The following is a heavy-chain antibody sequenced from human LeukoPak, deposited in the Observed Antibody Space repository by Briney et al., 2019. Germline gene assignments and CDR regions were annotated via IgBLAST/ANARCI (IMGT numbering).Heavy chain of an antibody. D-gene: IGHD1-26*01. CDR1: GFTFSTYN. CDR2: ITSSSSYI. J-gene: IGHJ6*03. CDR3: AKDPYSGGYGDFYYYYMDL. Sequence: GGSLRLSCAASGFTFSTYNMNWVRQAPGKGLEWVSSITSSSSYIYYADSVKGRFTISRDNAKNSLYLQMNSLRAEDTAVYYCAKDPYSGGYGDFYYYYMDLWGQGTTVTISS. V-gene: IGHV3-21*01.